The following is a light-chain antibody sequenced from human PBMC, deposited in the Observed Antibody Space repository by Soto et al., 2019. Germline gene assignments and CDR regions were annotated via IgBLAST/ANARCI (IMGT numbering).Light chain of an antibody. V-gene: IGLV2-8*01. CDR3: SSYAGSNRV. J-gene: IGLJ1*01. CDR1: SGDVGGYNY. Sequence: QSALTQPPSASGSPGQSVTISCTGTSGDVGGYNYVSWYQQHAGKAPKLMIYEVSKRPSGVPDRFSGSKSGNTASLTVSGLQAEDEADYYCSSYAGSNRVFGTGTKVTVL. CDR2: EVS.